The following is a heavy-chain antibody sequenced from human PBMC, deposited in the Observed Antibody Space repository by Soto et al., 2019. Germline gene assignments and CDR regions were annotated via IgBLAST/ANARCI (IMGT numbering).Heavy chain of an antibody. D-gene: IGHD3-10*01. CDR2: ISHSGST. Sequence: PSGSLSLKSVVYGGSVSVYYWNWMRQPPGKGLEWIGEISHSGSTYYSPSLKSRVTMSLDTSNNHSSFKLRFVTAADTAVYYCARGTGSYGPGGYWGQGTPVTVSS. J-gene: IGHJ4*02. V-gene: IGHV4-34*01. CDR1: GGSVSVYY. CDR3: ARGTGSYGPGGY.